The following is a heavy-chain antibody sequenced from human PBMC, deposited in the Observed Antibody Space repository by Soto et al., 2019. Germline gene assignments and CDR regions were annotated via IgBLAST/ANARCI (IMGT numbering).Heavy chain of an antibody. D-gene: IGHD6-19*01. Sequence: PSETMSLTCTVSGGSISSGGYYWSWIRQHPGKGLEWIGYIYYSGSTYYNPSLKSRVTISVDTSKNQFSLKLSSVTAADTAVYYGASQWPPGLFDECGQGTLVTVSS. V-gene: IGHV4-31*03. CDR1: GGSISSGGYY. CDR3: ASQWPPGLFDE. CDR2: IYYSGST. J-gene: IGHJ4*02.